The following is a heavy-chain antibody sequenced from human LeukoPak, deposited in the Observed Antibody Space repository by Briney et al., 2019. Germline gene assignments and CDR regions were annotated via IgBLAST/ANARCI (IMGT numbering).Heavy chain of an antibody. CDR1: GFTFSTSW. D-gene: IGHD3-10*01. Sequence: GGSLSLSCAASGFTFSTSWMHWVRQTPGEGRVWVSRINEHGSITDYADSVKDRFIISRDNAKNILYLHMNSLRAEDTAMYYCARDVGGAGSHWGQGTLVTVSS. CDR3: ARDVGGAGSH. V-gene: IGHV3-74*01. CDR2: INEHGSIT. J-gene: IGHJ4*02.